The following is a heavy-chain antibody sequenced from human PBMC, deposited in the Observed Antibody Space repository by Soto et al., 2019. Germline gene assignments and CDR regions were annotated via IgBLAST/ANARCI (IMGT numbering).Heavy chain of an antibody. D-gene: IGHD3-22*01. CDR3: AGIYYDSSWLDP. J-gene: IGHJ5*02. CDR1: GGSISSSNW. Sequence: QVQLQESGPGLVKPSGTLSLTCAVSGGSISSSNWWSWVRQPPGKGLEWIGEIYHSGSTNYNPSLKSRATISVDKSKNQFSRKLSSVTAADTAVYYCAGIYYDSSWLDPWGQGTLVTVSS. V-gene: IGHV4-4*02. CDR2: IYHSGST.